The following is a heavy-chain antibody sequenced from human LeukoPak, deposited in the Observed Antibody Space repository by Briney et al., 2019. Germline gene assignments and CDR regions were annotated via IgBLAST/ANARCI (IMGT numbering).Heavy chain of an antibody. D-gene: IGHD2-15*01. V-gene: IGHV1-2*06. CDR3: AREGSQSGMDV. J-gene: IGHJ6*02. Sequence: APGXXXXWMGRINPNSGGTNYLQTFQGRVTMTSNTSISTAYMELIRLTSDDTAVYYCAREGSQSGMDVWGQGTTVTVSS. CDR2: INPNSGGT.